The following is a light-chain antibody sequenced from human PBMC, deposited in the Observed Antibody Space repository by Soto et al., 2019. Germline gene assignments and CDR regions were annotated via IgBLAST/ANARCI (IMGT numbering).Light chain of an antibody. CDR3: QQYNRAPRT. CDR1: QSVSSSY. Sequence: EIVLTQSPGTLSLSPGERATLSCRASQSVSSSYLAWYQQKPGQAPRLLIYGASSRATGIPDRFSGSGSGTDFTLTISRLEPADFAVYYCQQYNRAPRTFGQGTKVEIK. V-gene: IGKV3-20*01. J-gene: IGKJ1*01. CDR2: GAS.